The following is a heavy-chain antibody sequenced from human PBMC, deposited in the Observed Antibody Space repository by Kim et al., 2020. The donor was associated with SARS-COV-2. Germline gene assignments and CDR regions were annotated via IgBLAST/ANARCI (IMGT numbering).Heavy chain of an antibody. CDR1: GLTFSTYA. CDR2: ISESGGYT. CDR3: VNEDSGHYYSFEN. V-gene: IGHV3-23*01. Sequence: GGSLRLSCAGSGLTFSTYAMSWVRQAPGKGLEWVSAISESGGYTSYADSVKGRFTISRDNSKNTLFLQMNRLRAEDTALYYCVNEDSGHYYSFENWGQGILVTVSS. J-gene: IGHJ4*02. D-gene: IGHD3-3*01.